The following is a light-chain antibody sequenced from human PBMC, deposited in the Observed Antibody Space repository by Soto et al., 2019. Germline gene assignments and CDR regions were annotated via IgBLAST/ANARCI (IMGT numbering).Light chain of an antibody. CDR3: TSYAGSDNVI. Sequence: QSALTQPPSASGSPGQSVIISCTGTSSDIGGHNYVSWYQQHPGKAPKLLIYEVIQRPSGVPDRFSGSKSGNTASLTVSGLQAEEEADYYCTSYAGSDNVIFGGGTKLTVL. J-gene: IGLJ2*01. CDR2: EVI. CDR1: SSDIGGHNY. V-gene: IGLV2-8*01.